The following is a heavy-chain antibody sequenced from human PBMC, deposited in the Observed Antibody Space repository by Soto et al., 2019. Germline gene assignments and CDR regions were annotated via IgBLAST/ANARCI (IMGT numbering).Heavy chain of an antibody. J-gene: IGHJ6*02. Sequence: QVQLQESGPGLVKPSETLSLTCTVSGGSLSPYYWIWIRQPPGKGLEWIGYIYHSGTTNYNPSLKSRVSISVDTSKNHFSLTLSSVTAADTAVYYFARGGRYRYAMDVWGQGTTVSVSS. CDR2: IYHSGTT. CDR3: ARGGRYRYAMDV. V-gene: IGHV4-59*01. D-gene: IGHD1-1*01. CDR1: GGSLSPYY.